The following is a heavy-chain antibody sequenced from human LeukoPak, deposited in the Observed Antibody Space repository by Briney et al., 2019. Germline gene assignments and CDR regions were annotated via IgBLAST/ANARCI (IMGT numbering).Heavy chain of an antibody. CDR2: IYSSGST. D-gene: IGHD6-6*01. CDR3: ARESEYSSSVGGYYYYMDV. J-gene: IGHJ6*03. CDR1: GGSISSYY. V-gene: IGHV4-4*07. Sequence: SETLSLTCTVSGGSISSYYWSWIRQPAGKGLEWIGRIYSSGSTYYNPSLKSRVTMSVDTSKNQFSLKLSSVTAADTAVYYCARESEYSSSVGGYYYYMDVWGKGTTVTVSS.